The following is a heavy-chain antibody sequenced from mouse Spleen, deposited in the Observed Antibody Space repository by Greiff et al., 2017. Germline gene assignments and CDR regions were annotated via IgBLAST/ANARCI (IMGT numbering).Heavy chain of an antibody. CDR2: INPYNGDT. J-gene: IGHJ3*01. D-gene: IGHD2-4*01. CDR1: GYTFTDYY. V-gene: IGHV1-20*01. CDR3: ARERNDYDDDGFAY. Sequence: LVESGPVLVKPGASVKMSCKASGYTFTDYYMNWVKQSHGKSLEWIGVINPYNGDTFYNQKFKGKATLTVDKSSSTAHMELRSLTSEDSAVYYCARERNDYDDDGFAYWGQGTLVTVSA.